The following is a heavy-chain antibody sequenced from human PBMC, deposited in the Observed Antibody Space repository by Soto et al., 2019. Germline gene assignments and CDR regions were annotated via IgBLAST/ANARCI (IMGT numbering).Heavy chain of an antibody. CDR1: VGSISSSSYY. D-gene: IGHD3-10*01. CDR2: IYYSGST. V-gene: IGHV4-39*01. Sequence: SETLSLTCTVSVGSISSSSYYWGWIRQPPGKGLEWSGSIYYSGSTYYNPSLKSRVTISVDTSKNQFSLKLSSVTAADTAVYYCARLDGSGTLFGMDVWGQGTTVTVSS. CDR3: ARLDGSGTLFGMDV. J-gene: IGHJ6*02.